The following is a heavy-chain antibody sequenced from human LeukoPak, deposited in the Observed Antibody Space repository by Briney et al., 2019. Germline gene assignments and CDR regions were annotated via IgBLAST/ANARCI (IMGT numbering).Heavy chain of an antibody. Sequence: GGSLRLSCAASGFTFSSYAMSWVRQAPGKGLEWVSAISGSGGSTYYADSVKGRFTISRDNSKNTLYLQMNSLRAEDTAVYYCAKTYCTNGVCDYYFDYWGQGTLVTVSS. CDR3: AKTYCTNGVCDYYFDY. V-gene: IGHV3-23*01. CDR2: ISGSGGST. J-gene: IGHJ4*02. D-gene: IGHD2-8*01. CDR1: GFTFSSYA.